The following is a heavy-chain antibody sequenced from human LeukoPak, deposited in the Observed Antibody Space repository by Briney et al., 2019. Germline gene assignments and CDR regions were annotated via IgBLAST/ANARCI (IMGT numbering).Heavy chain of an antibody. Sequence: GGSLRLSCAASGFTFDDYAMHWVRQAPGKGLEWVSGISWNSGSLGYADSVKGRFTISRDNAKNSLYLQMNSLRAEDTALYYCAKGSDFWSGSIWGQGTMVTVSS. D-gene: IGHD3-3*01. CDR1: GFTFDDYA. CDR3: AKGSDFWSGSI. J-gene: IGHJ3*02. CDR2: ISWNSGSL. V-gene: IGHV3-9*01.